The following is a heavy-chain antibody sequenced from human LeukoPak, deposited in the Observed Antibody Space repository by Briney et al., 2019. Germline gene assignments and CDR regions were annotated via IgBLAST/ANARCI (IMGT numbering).Heavy chain of an antibody. CDR2: ISGSGGST. D-gene: IGHD6-6*01. V-gene: IGHV3-23*01. J-gene: IGHJ4*01. CDR3: QARHGY. CDR1: GFTFSSYA. Sequence: GGSLRLSCAASGFTFSSYAMIWFRQAPGKGLEWVSAISGSGGSTYYADSVKGRFTVSRDNSKNTLYLQLESLRVEDTAVYYCQARHGYWGHGTLVTVSS.